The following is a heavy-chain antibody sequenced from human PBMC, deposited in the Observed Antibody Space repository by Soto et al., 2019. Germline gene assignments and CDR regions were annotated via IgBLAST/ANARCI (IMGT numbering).Heavy chain of an antibody. CDR3: ASRWEDIVLAPTRSPDY. D-gene: IGHD2-2*01. CDR2: ISYDGSNK. Sequence: QVQLVESGGGVVQPGRSLRLSCAASGFTFSSYGMHWVRQAPGKGLEWVAVISYDGSNKYYADSVKGRFTISRDNSKNXXYLQMNSLRAEDTAVYYCASRWEDIVLAPTRSPDYWGQGTLVTVSS. V-gene: IGHV3-30*03. J-gene: IGHJ4*02. CDR1: GFTFSSYG.